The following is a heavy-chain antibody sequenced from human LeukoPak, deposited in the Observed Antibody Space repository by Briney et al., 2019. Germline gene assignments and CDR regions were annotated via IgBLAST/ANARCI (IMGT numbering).Heavy chain of an antibody. CDR2: ISTRGVRT. Sequence: GGSLRLSCAASGFTFSRYARTWVRQAPRKGLEWVSSISTRGVRTYYEDSGKGRCTIFSCNSNNTRNRQRTSLRAGETAVIYGAKDRGPNTVSYYDWGQGTQVTASS. V-gene: IGHV3-23*01. D-gene: IGHD3-22*01. CDR3: AKDRGPNTVSYYD. J-gene: IGHJ4*02. CDR1: GFTFSRYA.